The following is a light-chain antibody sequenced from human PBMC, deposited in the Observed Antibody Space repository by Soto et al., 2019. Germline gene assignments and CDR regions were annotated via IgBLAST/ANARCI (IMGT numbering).Light chain of an antibody. V-gene: IGKV3-20*01. Sequence: EIVLTQSPGTLSLSPGERATLSCRASQSVSSSYLAWYQQKPGQAPRLLIYGASGRATGIPDRFSGSGSGTDFTFPISRREPADFAVYCCQQYGSSPPVTFGQGTRLEIK. CDR2: GAS. CDR1: QSVSSSY. J-gene: IGKJ5*01. CDR3: QQYGSSPPVT.